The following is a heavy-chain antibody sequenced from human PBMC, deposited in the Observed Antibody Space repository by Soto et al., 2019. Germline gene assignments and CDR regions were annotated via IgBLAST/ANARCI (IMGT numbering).Heavy chain of an antibody. V-gene: IGHV3-74*01. CDR1: GFTFSRYW. Sequence: PGGSLRLSCAASGFTFSRYWMHWVRQTPGKGLVWVSRIDRDGSSTTYADSVKGRFTISRDNAKNTLYLQMNSLRAEDTAVYYCAGATQYYFDSSGYYQYYFEYWGQGALVTVSS. J-gene: IGHJ4*02. D-gene: IGHD3-22*01. CDR3: AGATQYYFDSSGYYQYYFEY. CDR2: IDRDGSST.